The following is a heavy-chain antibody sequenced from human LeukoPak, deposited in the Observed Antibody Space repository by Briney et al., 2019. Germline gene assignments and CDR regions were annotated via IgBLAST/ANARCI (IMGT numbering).Heavy chain of an antibody. V-gene: IGHV3-23*01. CDR3: AKALYVWGSYRNSYYFDY. D-gene: IGHD3-16*02. Sequence: PGGSLRLSCAASGFTFSSYAMSSVRQAPGKGLEWVSAISGSGGSTYYADFVKGRFTISRDNSKNTLYLQMNSLRAEDTAVYYCAKALYVWGSYRNSYYFDYWGQGTLVTVSS. CDR1: GFTFSSYA. CDR2: ISGSGGST. J-gene: IGHJ4*02.